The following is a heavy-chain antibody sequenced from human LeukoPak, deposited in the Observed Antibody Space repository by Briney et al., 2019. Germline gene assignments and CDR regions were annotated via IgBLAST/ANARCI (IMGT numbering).Heavy chain of an antibody. Sequence: PGGSLRLSCAASGFTFSSYETNWVRQAPGKGLEWVSYISSSGSTIYYADSVKGRFTISRDNAKNSLYLQMNSLRAEDTAVYYCARVVVAGPNWFDPWGQGTLVTVSS. CDR2: ISSSGSTI. J-gene: IGHJ5*02. D-gene: IGHD6-19*01. CDR3: ARVVVAGPNWFDP. V-gene: IGHV3-48*03. CDR1: GFTFSSYE.